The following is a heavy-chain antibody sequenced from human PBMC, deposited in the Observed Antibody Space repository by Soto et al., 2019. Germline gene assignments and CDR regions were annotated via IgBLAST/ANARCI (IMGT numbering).Heavy chain of an antibody. J-gene: IGHJ4*02. D-gene: IGHD3-22*01. CDR2: IRYDGSNK. Sequence: QVQLVESGGGVVQPGRSLRLSCAASGFTFSSYGMHWVRQAPGKGLEWVAVIRYDGSNKYYADSVKGRFTISRDNSKNSVYLQMNSLRAEDTAVYYCARDYDNGGYPRYYFDYWGQGTLVTVSS. CDR1: GFTFSSYG. CDR3: ARDYDNGGYPRYYFDY. V-gene: IGHV3-33*01.